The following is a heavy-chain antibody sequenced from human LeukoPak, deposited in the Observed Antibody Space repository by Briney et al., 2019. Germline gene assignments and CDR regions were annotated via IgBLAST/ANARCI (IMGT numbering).Heavy chain of an antibody. CDR2: INPNSGTT. J-gene: IGHJ5*02. CDR3: AREGYCSSTSCANWFDP. CDR1: GYTFTGYY. Sequence: ASVKVSCKASGYTFTGYYMHWVRQAPGQGLEWMGWINPNSGTTNYAQKFQGRVTMNREKSISTAYMELSRLKSDDTAVYYCAREGYCSSTSCANWFDPWGQGTLVTVSS. D-gene: IGHD2-2*01. V-gene: IGHV1-2*02.